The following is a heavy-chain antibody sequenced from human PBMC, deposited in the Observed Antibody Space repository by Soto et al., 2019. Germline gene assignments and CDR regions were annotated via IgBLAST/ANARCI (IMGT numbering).Heavy chain of an antibody. V-gene: IGHV1-69*04. CDR2: IIPILNIA. CDR3: ARDPTEDLPGF. Sequence: QVQLVQSGAEVRKPGSSVKVSCKASGGTFSTYAISWVRQAPGQGLEWMGRIIPILNIANYAQKFQGRVTXMXXKSTRTAYMELSSLRSEDTAVYYCARDPTEDLPGFWGQGTLVTVSS. J-gene: IGHJ4*02. D-gene: IGHD7-27*01. CDR1: GGTFSTYA.